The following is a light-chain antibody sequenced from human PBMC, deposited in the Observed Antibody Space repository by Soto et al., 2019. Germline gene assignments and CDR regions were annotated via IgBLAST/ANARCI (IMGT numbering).Light chain of an antibody. Sequence: QSVLTQPPSVSGAPGQGVAISCTGTSSNLGAGHNVHWYQQLPGTVPKLLIYSDTNRPSGVPDRFSASKSGTSAVLAITGRQAEDEADYFCQSYDNSLNGVVFGGGTKLTVL. CDR3: QSYDNSLNGVV. V-gene: IGLV1-40*01. CDR1: SSNLGAGHN. CDR2: SDT. J-gene: IGLJ3*02.